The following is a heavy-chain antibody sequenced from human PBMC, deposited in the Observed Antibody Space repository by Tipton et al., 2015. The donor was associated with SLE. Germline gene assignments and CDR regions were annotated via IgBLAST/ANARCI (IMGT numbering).Heavy chain of an antibody. V-gene: IGHV4-38-2*02. Sequence: GSLRLSCTVSLYSIGSGFYWDWVRQAPGKGLEWVATMHHNGSTYYNPSLRSRVAVSMDTSRNQFSLRLQSVTAADSAVFYCANERGTTAFFDSWGQGTLVTVPS. CDR1: LYSIGSGFY. J-gene: IGHJ4*02. D-gene: IGHD3-16*01. CDR2: MHHNGST. CDR3: ANERGTTAFFDS.